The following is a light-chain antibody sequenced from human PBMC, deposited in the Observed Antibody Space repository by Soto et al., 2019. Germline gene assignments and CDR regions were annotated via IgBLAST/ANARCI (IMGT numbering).Light chain of an antibody. CDR3: LQDYNYPWT. V-gene: IGKV1-6*01. CDR1: QGIRND. CDR2: AAS. Sequence: AIRMTQSPSSLSASVGDRVTITRRASQGIRNDLGWYQQKPGKAPKLLIYAASSLQSGVPSRFSGSGSGTDFTLTISSLQPEDFATYYCLQDYNYPWTLGQGTKVEIK. J-gene: IGKJ1*01.